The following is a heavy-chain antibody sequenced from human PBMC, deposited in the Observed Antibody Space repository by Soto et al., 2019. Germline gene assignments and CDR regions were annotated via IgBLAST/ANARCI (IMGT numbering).Heavy chain of an antibody. V-gene: IGHV3-9*01. J-gene: IGHJ4*02. CDR3: VKDSESSGYLTHLDY. CDR2: LTWNGEVL. CDR1: GFTFDYYA. D-gene: IGHD3-22*01. Sequence: QPGGSLRLSCVASGFTFDYYAIHGVRQTPGKGLEWVSGLTWNGEVLGYADSVKGRFTISRDNAKNSLYLEMNSLRPEDTALYYCVKDSESSGYLTHLDYWGQGTLVTVSS.